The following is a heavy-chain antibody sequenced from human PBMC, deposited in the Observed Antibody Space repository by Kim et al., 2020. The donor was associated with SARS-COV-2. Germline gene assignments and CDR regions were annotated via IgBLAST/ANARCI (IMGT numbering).Heavy chain of an antibody. D-gene: IGHD3-22*01. CDR1: GHFFTRDS. CDR2: IDCGNVNT. CDR3: LGGFYCDY. V-gene: IGHV1-3*01. J-gene: IGHJ4*02. Sequence: ASVKVSCKTSGHFFTRDSIHWVRQAPGQGLEWMGGIDCGNVNTIYSQKFQGRVTFTTDTSASTAYMELSFLRSEDSAVYYCLGGFYCDYWGQGTLVTVSS.